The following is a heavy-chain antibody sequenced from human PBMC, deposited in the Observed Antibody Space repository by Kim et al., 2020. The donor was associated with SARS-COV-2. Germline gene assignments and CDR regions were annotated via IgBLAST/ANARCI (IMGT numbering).Heavy chain of an antibody. CDR3: ARDFMGDFPEVHDYGDYYYYGMDV. V-gene: IGHV3-7*03. Sequence: GGSLRLSCAASGFTFSSYWMSWVRQAPGKGLEWVANIKQDGSEKYYVDSVKGRFTISRDNAKNSLYLQMNSLRAEDTAVYYCARDFMGDFPEVHDYGDYYYYGMDVWGQGTTVTVSS. J-gene: IGHJ6*02. D-gene: IGHD4-17*01. CDR1: GFTFSSYW. CDR2: IKQDGSEK.